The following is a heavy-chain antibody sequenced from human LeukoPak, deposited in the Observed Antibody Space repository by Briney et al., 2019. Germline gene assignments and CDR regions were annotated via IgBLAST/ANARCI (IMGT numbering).Heavy chain of an antibody. D-gene: IGHD2-15*01. Sequence: PSETLSLTCTDSGGSINSYYWSWIRQPPGKGLEWIGYIHNGGSPNYNPSLKSRAIISVDTSKNQFSLRVTSVTAADTAVYYCARQGYCSGGSCYFDSWGQGTLVTVSS. CDR1: GGSINSYY. J-gene: IGHJ4*02. CDR2: IHNGGSP. CDR3: ARQGYCSGGSCYFDS. V-gene: IGHV4-59*08.